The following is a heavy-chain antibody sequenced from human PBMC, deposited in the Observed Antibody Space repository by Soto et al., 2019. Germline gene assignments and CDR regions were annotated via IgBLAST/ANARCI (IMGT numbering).Heavy chain of an antibody. CDR1: GDTFNFYS. J-gene: IGHJ4*02. D-gene: IGHD3-10*01. CDR3: ASSYGSGYRAFDY. CDR2: VNPIVSMS. V-gene: IGHV1-69*02. Sequence: QVQLVQSGAEVKRPGSSVKVSCKASGDTFNFYSINWVRQAPGLGLEWMGRVNPIVSMSNYAQKFQGRVTMTADKSTSTAYRELSSLRSEDTAIYYCASSYGSGYRAFDYWGLGALVTVSS.